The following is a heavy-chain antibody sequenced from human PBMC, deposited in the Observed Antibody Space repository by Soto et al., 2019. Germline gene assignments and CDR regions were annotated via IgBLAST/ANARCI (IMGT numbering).Heavy chain of an antibody. CDR2: IWYDGSNK. CDR3: ASSLPIFDYYDSSGYFGGVDY. D-gene: IGHD3-22*01. Sequence: GGSLRLSCAASGFTFSSYGMHWVRQAPGKGLEWVAVIWYDGSNKYYADSVKGRFTISRDNSKNTLYLQMNSLRAEDTAVYYCASSLPIFDYYDSSGYFGGVDYWGQGTLVTVSS. J-gene: IGHJ4*02. V-gene: IGHV3-33*01. CDR1: GFTFSSYG.